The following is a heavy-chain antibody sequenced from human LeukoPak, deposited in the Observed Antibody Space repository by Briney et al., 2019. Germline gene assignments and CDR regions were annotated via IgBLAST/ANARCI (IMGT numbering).Heavy chain of an antibody. J-gene: IGHJ5*02. Sequence: GASVKVSCKASGYTFTGYYMHWARQAPGQGLEWMGWINPNSGGTNYAQKFQGRVTMTRDTSISTAYMELSRLRSDDTAVYYCASEYCSGGSCYSDGTGWFDPWGRGTLVTVSS. V-gene: IGHV1-2*02. CDR1: GYTFTGYY. CDR3: ASEYCSGGSCYSDGTGWFDP. CDR2: INPNSGGT. D-gene: IGHD2-15*01.